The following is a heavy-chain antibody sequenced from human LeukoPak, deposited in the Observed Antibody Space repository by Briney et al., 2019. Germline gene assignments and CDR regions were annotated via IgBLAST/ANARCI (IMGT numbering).Heavy chain of an antibody. Sequence: GASVKVSCKASGYTFTSYGISWVRQAPGQGLEWMGWISAYNGNTNYAQKLQGRVTMTTDTSTSTAYMGLRSLRSDDTAVYYCARDQARYCSSTSCSPFDYWGQGTLVTVSS. CDR3: ARDQARYCSSTSCSPFDY. D-gene: IGHD2-2*01. V-gene: IGHV1-18*04. CDR1: GYTFTSYG. CDR2: ISAYNGNT. J-gene: IGHJ4*02.